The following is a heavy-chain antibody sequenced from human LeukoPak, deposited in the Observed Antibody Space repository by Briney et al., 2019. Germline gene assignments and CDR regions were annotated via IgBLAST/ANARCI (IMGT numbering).Heavy chain of an antibody. CDR1: GYTFTSYG. D-gene: IGHD2-2*01. CDR3: ARDPGDIVVVPAAIGIWFDP. Sequence: ASVKVSCKASGYTFTSYGISWVRQAPGHGLEWMGWISAYNGNTNYAQKLQGRVTMTTDTSTSTAYMELRSLRSDDTAVYYCARDPGDIVVVPAAIGIWFDPWGQGTLVTVSS. V-gene: IGHV1-18*04. J-gene: IGHJ5*02. CDR2: ISAYNGNT.